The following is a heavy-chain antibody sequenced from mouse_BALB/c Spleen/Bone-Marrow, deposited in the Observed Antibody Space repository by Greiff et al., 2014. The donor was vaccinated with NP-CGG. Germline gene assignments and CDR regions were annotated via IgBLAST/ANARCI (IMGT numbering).Heavy chain of an antibody. CDR3: ARQDYYGSSPHWYFDV. D-gene: IGHD1-1*01. V-gene: IGHV5-9-3*01. CDR1: GFTFSSYA. Sequence: EVKLVESGGGLVKPGGSLKLSCAASGFTFSSYAMSWVRQTPEKRLEWAATISSGGSYTYYADSVKGRFTISRDTAKNTLYLQMSSLRSEDTAIYYCARQDYYGSSPHWYFDVWGAGTTVTVSS. J-gene: IGHJ1*01. CDR2: ISSGGSYT.